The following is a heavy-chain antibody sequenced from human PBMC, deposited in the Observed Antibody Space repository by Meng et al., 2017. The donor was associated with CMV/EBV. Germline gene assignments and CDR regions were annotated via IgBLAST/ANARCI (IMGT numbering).Heavy chain of an antibody. D-gene: IGHD2-2*02. CDR3: ARILVEPAAISYGLDV. V-gene: IGHV1-2*02. J-gene: IGHJ6*02. CDR2: INPNTGGT. CDR1: GYTFTGYY. Sequence: ASVKVTFKASGYTFTGYYIHWVRQAPGQGLEWMGWINPNTGGTNYAQKFQGRVTMTRDTSISTAYMELRRLRSDDTAVYYCARILVEPAAISYGLDVWGQGTTVTVSS.